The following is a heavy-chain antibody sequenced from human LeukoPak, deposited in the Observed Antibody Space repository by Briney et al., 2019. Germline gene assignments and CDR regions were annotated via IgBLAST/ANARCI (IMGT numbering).Heavy chain of an antibody. D-gene: IGHD3-9*01. CDR3: ARGVNYDILTGYYDYFDY. J-gene: IGHJ4*02. Sequence: PSETLSLTCTVSGGSISSSSYYWGWIRQPPGKGLEWIGSIYYSGSTYYNPSLKSRVTISVDTSKNQFSLKLSSVTAADTAVYYCARGVNYDILTGYYDYFDYWGQGTLVTVSS. CDR1: GGSISSSSYY. CDR2: IYYSGST. V-gene: IGHV4-39*07.